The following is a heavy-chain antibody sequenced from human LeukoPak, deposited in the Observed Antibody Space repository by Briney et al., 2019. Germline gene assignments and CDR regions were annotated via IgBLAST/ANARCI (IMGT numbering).Heavy chain of an antibody. CDR3: ARTRDAFDI. CDR2: ISYDGSNK. J-gene: IGHJ3*02. Sequence: GGSLRLSCAASGFTFSSYAMHWVRQAPGKGLEWVAVISYDGSNKYYADSVKGRFTISRDNSKNTLYLQMNSLRAEDTAVYYCARTRDAFDIWGQGTMVTVSS. V-gene: IGHV3-30-3*01. CDR1: GFTFSSYA. D-gene: IGHD2-2*01.